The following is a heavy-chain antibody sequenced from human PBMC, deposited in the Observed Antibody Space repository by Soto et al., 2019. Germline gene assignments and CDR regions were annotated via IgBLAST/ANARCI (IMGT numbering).Heavy chain of an antibody. V-gene: IGHV2-5*01. D-gene: IGHD1-26*01. CDR1: GFSLSTNAVG. Sequence: QISLKESGPTLVKPTQTLTLTYTFSGFSLSTNAVGVSWIRQPPGKALEWLALIYWNDDKRYSPSLKSRLTITKDTSKNQVVLIMTSMDPMNTATYYCAHISVGAASYFHYYGTDVWGQGTTVTVSS. J-gene: IGHJ6*02. CDR2: IYWNDDK. CDR3: AHISVGAASYFHYYGTDV.